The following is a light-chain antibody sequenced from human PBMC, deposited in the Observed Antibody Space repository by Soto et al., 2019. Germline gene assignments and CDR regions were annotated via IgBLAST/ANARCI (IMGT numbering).Light chain of an antibody. Sequence: AIPLTQSPSSLSASIGDRVTITCRASQGISSALAWYQKKPGKAPSLLIYGASTLESGVPSSFSGSGSGTEFTLTISSLQPEDFATYFCQHFNWFPPTFGQGTRLEIK. CDR3: QHFNWFPPT. CDR1: QGISSA. J-gene: IGKJ5*01. CDR2: GAS. V-gene: IGKV1-13*02.